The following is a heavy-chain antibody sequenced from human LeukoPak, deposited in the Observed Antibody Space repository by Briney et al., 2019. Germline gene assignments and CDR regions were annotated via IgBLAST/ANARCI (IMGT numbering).Heavy chain of an antibody. CDR1: GFTFSFYG. Sequence: GGSLRLPCATSGFTFSFYGMHWVRQAPGKGLEWVAFIQYDGSYKFYADSVQGRFSISRDNSKNTLFLQMNSLRADDTAVYYCAKTSDQLLYSKFDFWGQGTLVTVSS. D-gene: IGHD2-2*02. V-gene: IGHV3-30*02. J-gene: IGHJ4*02. CDR2: IQYDGSYK. CDR3: AKTSDQLLYSKFDF.